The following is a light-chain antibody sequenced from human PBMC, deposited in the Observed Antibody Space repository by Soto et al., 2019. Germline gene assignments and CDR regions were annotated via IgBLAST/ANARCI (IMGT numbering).Light chain of an antibody. CDR2: TAS. CDR1: QTIGRW. Sequence: DIQMTQSPSTLSASVGDTVTITCRASQTIGRWLAWYQQKPGKAPRLLIYTASTLESGVPSRFSASGSGTEFTLTISSLNPDDFATYYCKEYNNYWTFGQVTKVEVK. V-gene: IGKV1-5*01. J-gene: IGKJ1*01. CDR3: KEYNNYWT.